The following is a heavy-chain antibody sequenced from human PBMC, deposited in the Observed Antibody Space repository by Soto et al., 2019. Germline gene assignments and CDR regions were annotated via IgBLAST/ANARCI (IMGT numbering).Heavy chain of an antibody. D-gene: IGHD5-18*01. CDR2: IKQDGSEK. V-gene: IGHV3-7*05. CDR1: GFTFSSYW. J-gene: IGHJ4*02. CDR3: ARSLRGYSYNGVIYYFDY. Sequence: GGSLRLSCAASGFTFSSYWMSWVRQAPGKGLEWVANIKQDGSEKYYVDSVKGRFTISRDNAKNSLYLQMNSLRAEDTAVYYCARSLRGYSYNGVIYYFDYWGQGTLVTVSS.